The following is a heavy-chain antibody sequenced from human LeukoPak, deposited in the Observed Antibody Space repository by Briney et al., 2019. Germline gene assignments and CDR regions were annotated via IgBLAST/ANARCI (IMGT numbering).Heavy chain of an antibody. CDR2: IIPIFGTA. CDR1: GYTFTSYY. J-gene: IGHJ4*02. CDR3: ARDPGYCSSTSCPYLY. D-gene: IGHD2-2*01. V-gene: IGHV1-69*05. Sequence: HRASVKVSCKASGYTFTSYYMHWVRQAPGQGLEWMGGIIPIFGTANYAQKFQGRVTITTDESTSTAYMELSSLRSEDTAVYYCARDPGYCSSTSCPYLYWGQGTLVTVSS.